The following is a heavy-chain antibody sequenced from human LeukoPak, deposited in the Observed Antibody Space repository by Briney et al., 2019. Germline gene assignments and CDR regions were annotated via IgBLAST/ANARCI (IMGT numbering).Heavy chain of an antibody. CDR3: ARDLGYGGATFDY. CDR2: ISSSRSYI. J-gene: IGHJ4*02. V-gene: IGHV3-21*01. CDR1: GFTFSSYS. Sequence: GGSLRLSCAASGFTFSSYSMNWVRQAPGKGLEWVSSISSSRSYIYYADSVKGRFTISRDNAKNSLYLQMNSLRAEDTAVYYCARDLGYGGATFDYWGQGTLVTVSS. D-gene: IGHD1-26*01.